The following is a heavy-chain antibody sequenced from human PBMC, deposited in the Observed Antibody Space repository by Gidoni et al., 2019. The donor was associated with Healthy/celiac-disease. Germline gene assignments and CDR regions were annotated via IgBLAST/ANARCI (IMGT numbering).Heavy chain of an antibody. V-gene: IGHV3-23*01. D-gene: IGHD3-16*02. CDR1: GFTFSSYA. CDR2: ISGSGGST. CDR3: AKDLMITFGGVIVTDAFDI. Sequence: EVQLLESGGGLVQPGGSLRLSCAASGFTFSSYAMSWVRQAPGKGLEWVSAISGSGGSTYYADSVNGRFTISRYNSKNTLYLQRNSLRAEDTAVYYCAKDLMITFGGVIVTDAFDIWGQGKMVTVSS. J-gene: IGHJ3*02.